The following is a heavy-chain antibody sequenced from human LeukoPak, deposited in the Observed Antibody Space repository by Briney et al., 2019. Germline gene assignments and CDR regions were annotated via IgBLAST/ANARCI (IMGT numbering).Heavy chain of an antibody. CDR1: GFTFDDYG. V-gene: IGHV3-20*04. CDR2: INWNGGST. D-gene: IGHD3-22*01. J-gene: IGHJ6*03. Sequence: PGGSLRLSCAASGFTFDDYGMSWVRQAPGKGLVWVSGINWNGGSTGYADSVKGRFTISRDNSKNTLYLQKNSLRAEDTAVYYCAKGSDDSSGYYYRYYYYYLDVWGKGTTVTLSS. CDR3: AKGSDDSSGYYYRYYYYYLDV.